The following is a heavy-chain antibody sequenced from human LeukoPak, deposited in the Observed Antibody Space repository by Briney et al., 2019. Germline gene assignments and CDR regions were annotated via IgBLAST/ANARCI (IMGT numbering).Heavy chain of an antibody. CDR3: ARVELDFWSGYYTD. CDR1: GYIFTGYY. D-gene: IGHD3-3*01. J-gene: IGHJ4*02. V-gene: IGHV1-46*01. CDR2: INPSGGST. Sequence: ASVKVSCKASGYIFTGYYMHWVRQAPGQGLEWMGIINPSGGSTSYAQKFQGRVTMTRDMSTSTVYMELSSLRSEDTAVYYCARVELDFWSGYYTDWGQGTLVTVSS.